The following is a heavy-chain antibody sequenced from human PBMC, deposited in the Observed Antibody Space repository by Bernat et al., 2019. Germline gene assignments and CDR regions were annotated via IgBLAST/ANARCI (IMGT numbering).Heavy chain of an antibody. Sequence: QLQLQESGPGLVKPSETLSLTCTVSGGSISSSSYYWGWIRQPPGKGLEWIGSIYYSGSTYYNPSLKSRVTISVDTSKNQFSLKLSSVTAADTAVYYCARIRGSGWYSDYWGQGTQVTVSP. CDR1: GGSISSSSYY. V-gene: IGHV4-39*01. CDR2: IYYSGST. D-gene: IGHD6-19*01. J-gene: IGHJ4*02. CDR3: ARIRGSGWYSDY.